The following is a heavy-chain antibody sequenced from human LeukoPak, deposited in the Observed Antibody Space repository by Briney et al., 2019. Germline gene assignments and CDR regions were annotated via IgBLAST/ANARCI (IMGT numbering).Heavy chain of an antibody. CDR2: INPNSGGT. Sequence: ASVKVSFKASGYTFTVYYMHWVRQAPGQGLERMGWINPNSGGTNYAQKFQGRVTMTRDTSISTDYMELSSLRSDDTAVYYCAREEGYYDSSGYINWFDLWGQGTLVTVSS. CDR3: AREEGYYDSSGYINWFDL. J-gene: IGHJ5*02. D-gene: IGHD3-22*01. CDR1: GYTFTVYY. V-gene: IGHV1-2*02.